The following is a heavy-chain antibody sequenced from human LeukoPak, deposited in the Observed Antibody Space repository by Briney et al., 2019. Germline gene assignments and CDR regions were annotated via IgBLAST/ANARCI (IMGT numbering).Heavy chain of an antibody. CDR3: ARDRSSGYSFDY. J-gene: IGHJ4*02. Sequence: SETLSLTCAVYIDSFTNYYWNWIRQTPGKGLEWIGSIYYSGSTYYNPSLKSRVTISVDTSRNQFSLKLSSVTAADTAVYYCARDRSSGYSFDYWGQGTLVTVSS. CDR1: IDSFTNYY. CDR2: IYYSGST. V-gene: IGHV4-39*07. D-gene: IGHD3-22*01.